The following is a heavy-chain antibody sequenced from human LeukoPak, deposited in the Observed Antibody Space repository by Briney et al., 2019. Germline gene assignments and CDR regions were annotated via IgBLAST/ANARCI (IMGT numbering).Heavy chain of an antibody. D-gene: IGHD2-2*02. V-gene: IGHV4-39*07. CDR1: GGSISSSSYY. Sequence: SETLSLTCTVSGGSISSSSYYWGWIRQPPGKGLEWIGSIYYSGSTYYNPSLKSRVTISVDTSKNQFSLKLSSVTAADTAVYYCARDGVVVVPAAIAGQDAFDIWGQGTMVTVSS. CDR2: IYYSGST. CDR3: ARDGVVVVPAAIAGQDAFDI. J-gene: IGHJ3*02.